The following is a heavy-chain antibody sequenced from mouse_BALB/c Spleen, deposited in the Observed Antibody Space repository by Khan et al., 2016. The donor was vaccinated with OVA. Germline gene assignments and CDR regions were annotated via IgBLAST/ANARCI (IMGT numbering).Heavy chain of an antibody. CDR1: GYSITSGYG. V-gene: IGHV3-2*02. Sequence: EVQLQESGPGLVKPSQSLSLTCTVTGYSITSGYGWNWIRQFPGNKLEWMGYISYSGSTNYNPSLKSRIPITRDTSKNQFFLQLNSVTTVDIATYYCAITARIKYWGQGTTLTVSS. CDR2: ISYSGST. D-gene: IGHD1-2*01. J-gene: IGHJ2*01. CDR3: AITARIKY.